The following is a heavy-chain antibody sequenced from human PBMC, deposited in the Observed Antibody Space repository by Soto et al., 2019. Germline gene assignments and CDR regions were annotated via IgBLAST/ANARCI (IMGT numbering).Heavy chain of an antibody. V-gene: IGHV3-30*04. CDR3: ARVGEYGDSPYYYYGMDV. CDR1: GFKFMNYV. J-gene: IGHJ6*02. Sequence: PGGSLRLSCAASGFKFMNYVFHWVRQAPGKGLEWVAVISYDGSDEHHTDSVKGRFTISRDNSRDTVYLQMSGLRSEDTAVYYCARVGEYGDSPYYYYGMDVWGQGTTVTVSS. D-gene: IGHD2-15*01. CDR2: ISYDGSDE.